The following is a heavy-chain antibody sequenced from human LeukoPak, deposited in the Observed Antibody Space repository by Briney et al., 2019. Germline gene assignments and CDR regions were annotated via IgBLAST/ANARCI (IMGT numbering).Heavy chain of an antibody. D-gene: IGHD2-2*01. Sequence: GGSLRLSCAVSGFTVSSNYMGWVRQAPGKGLEWVANIKQDGSEKYYVDSVKGRFTISRDNAKNSLYLQMNSLRAEDTAVYYCAREKDGRSSTSYYYYMDVWGKGTTVTVSS. CDR1: GFTVSSNY. CDR2: IKQDGSEK. J-gene: IGHJ6*03. V-gene: IGHV3-7*01. CDR3: AREKDGRSSTSYYYYMDV.